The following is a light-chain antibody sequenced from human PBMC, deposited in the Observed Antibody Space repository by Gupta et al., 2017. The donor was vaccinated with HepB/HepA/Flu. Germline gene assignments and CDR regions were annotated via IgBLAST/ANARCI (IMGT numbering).Light chain of an antibody. CDR1: QSVLFTSNSKNY. Sequence: DIVMTHSPDSLAVSLGERATINCKSSQSVLFTSNSKNYLAWYQQKPGQTPKLLISWASVRESGVPGRFTGSGSGTDFSLTITNLQAEDVAVCYCQQYYNSPYTFGQGTKLEIK. CDR3: QQYYNSPYT. V-gene: IGKV4-1*01. J-gene: IGKJ2*01. CDR2: WAS.